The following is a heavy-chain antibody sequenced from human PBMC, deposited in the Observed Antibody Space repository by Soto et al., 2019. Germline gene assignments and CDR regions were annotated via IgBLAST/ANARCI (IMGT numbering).Heavy chain of an antibody. CDR2: IYPGESKT. Sequence: GESLKISCKGSGYSFTSYWIGWVRQMPGKGLEWKGIIYPGESKTRNNPSFQGQFTISADKSVTTAYLQWSSLKASDTATYYCARHGGTTGYPFWGQGTLVTVSS. CDR1: GYSFTSYW. V-gene: IGHV5-51*01. D-gene: IGHD3-9*01. CDR3: ARHGGTTGYPF. J-gene: IGHJ4*02.